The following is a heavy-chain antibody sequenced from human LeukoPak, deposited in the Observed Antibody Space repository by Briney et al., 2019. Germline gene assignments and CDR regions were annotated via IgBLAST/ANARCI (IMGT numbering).Heavy chain of an antibody. J-gene: IGHJ6*03. CDR3: ARDQVGASDYYYYMDV. V-gene: IGHV4-39*07. CDR1: GGSISSSSYY. Sequence: SETLSLTCIVSGGSISSSSYYWGWIRQPPGKGLEWIGSIYYSGSTYYNPSLKSRVTISVDTSKNQFSLKLSSVTAADTAVYYCARDQVGASDYYYYMDVWGKGTTVTVSS. D-gene: IGHD1-26*01. CDR2: IYYSGST.